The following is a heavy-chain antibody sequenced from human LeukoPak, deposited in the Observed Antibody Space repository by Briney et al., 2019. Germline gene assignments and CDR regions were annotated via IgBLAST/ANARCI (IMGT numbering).Heavy chain of an antibody. CDR3: AREISGAAGGHYYYGVDV. CDR2: IGGGGDT. V-gene: IGHV3-13*01. D-gene: IGHD6-13*01. CDR1: GFTFSNYG. Sequence: PGGSLRLSCAASGFTFSNYGFHWVRQVTGKGLEWVSAIGGGGDTYYSASVEGRFTISRENGKNSLFLQMNSLRDGDTAVYYCAREISGAAGGHYYYGVDVWGQGTTVIVSS. J-gene: IGHJ6*02.